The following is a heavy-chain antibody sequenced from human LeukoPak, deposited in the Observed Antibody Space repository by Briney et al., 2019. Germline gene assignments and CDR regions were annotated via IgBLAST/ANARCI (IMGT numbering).Heavy chain of an antibody. V-gene: IGHV4-61*01. CDR2: IYYSGST. D-gene: IGHD3-10*01. J-gene: IGHJ3*02. Sequence: PSETLSLTCTVSGGSISISNYYWGWLRQPPGKGLEWIGYIYYSGSTNYNPSLKSRVTISVDTSKNQFSLKLSSVTAADTAVYYCARDRWVGWFGSMRDLDAFDIWGQGTMVTVSS. CDR3: ARDRWVGWFGSMRDLDAFDI. CDR1: GGSISISNYY.